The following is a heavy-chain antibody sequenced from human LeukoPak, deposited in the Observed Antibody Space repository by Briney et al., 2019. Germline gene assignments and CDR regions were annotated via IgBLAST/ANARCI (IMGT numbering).Heavy chain of an antibody. CDR2: IYTDGRR. CDR1: GVTVGFTVSSQY. Sequence: GGSLRLSCAASGVTVGFTVSSQYMSWVRQAPGKGLEWVSIIYTDGRRQYADSVKGRFTIPRDNLKNTVYLEMNNLRVEDTAVYYCARAIMMTTIYDSWGQGALVTVSS. V-gene: IGHV3-53*01. CDR3: ARAIMMTTIYDS. D-gene: IGHD1-14*01. J-gene: IGHJ4*02.